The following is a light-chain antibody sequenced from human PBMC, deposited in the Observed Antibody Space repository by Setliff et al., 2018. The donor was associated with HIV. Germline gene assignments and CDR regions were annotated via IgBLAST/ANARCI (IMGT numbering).Light chain of an antibody. Sequence: QSVLTQPASVSGSPGQSITISCTGTSSDVGGYSYVSWYQQHPGKVPKLMIYEVSNRPSGVSNRFSASKSGSTASLTISGLQAEDEADYYCSSYTSTSPLVFGTGTKVTVL. J-gene: IGLJ1*01. CDR2: EVS. CDR1: SSDVGGYSY. V-gene: IGLV2-14*01. CDR3: SSYTSTSPLV.